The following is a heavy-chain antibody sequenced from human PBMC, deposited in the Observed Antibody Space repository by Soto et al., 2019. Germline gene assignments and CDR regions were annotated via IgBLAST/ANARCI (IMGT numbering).Heavy chain of an antibody. D-gene: IGHD3-22*01. CDR2: IIPIFGTA. CDR1: GGTFSSYA. Sequence: QVQLVQSGAEVKKPGSSVKVSCKASGGTFSSYAISWVRQAPGQGLEWMGGIIPIFGTANYAQKFQGRVTITADESTSTAYMELSSLRSEDTAVYYCARGGPTYYYDSSGYYLGGFDLWGRGTLVTVSS. CDR3: ARGGPTYYYDSSGYYLGGFDL. V-gene: IGHV1-69*12. J-gene: IGHJ2*01.